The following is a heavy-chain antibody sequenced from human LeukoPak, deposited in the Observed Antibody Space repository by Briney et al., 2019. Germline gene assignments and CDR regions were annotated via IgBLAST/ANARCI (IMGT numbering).Heavy chain of an antibody. D-gene: IGHD1-1*01. V-gene: IGHV3-21*01. J-gene: IGHJ4*02. CDR3: ARGPKPTTSYFDY. Sequence: PGGSLRLSCAASGFTFSSYSMNWVRQAPGKGLEWVSSISSSSSYIYYADSVKGRFTISRDNAKNSLYLQMNSLRAEDTAVYYCARGPKPTTSYFDYWGQGTLVTVSS. CDR2: ISSSSSYI. CDR1: GFTFSSYS.